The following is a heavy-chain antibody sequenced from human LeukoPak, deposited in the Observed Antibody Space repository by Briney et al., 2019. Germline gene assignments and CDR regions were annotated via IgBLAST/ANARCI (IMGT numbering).Heavy chain of an antibody. CDR1: GDSISSSNW. Sequence: SGTLSLTCAVSGDSISSSNWWCWVRQPPGKGLQWIGEIYHSGSTNYNPSLKSRATTSVDKSKNQFSLKLTSVTAADTAVYYCASKRHASASGAFDIWGQGTMVTASS. J-gene: IGHJ3*02. CDR2: IYHSGST. D-gene: IGHD3-10*01. CDR3: ASKRHASASGAFDI. V-gene: IGHV4-4*02.